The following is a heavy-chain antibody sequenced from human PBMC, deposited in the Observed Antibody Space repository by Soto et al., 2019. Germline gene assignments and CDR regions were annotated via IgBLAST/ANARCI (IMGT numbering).Heavy chain of an antibody. CDR2: ISSSSSTI. CDR3: AREYCSSTSCLNWFYP. D-gene: IGHD2-2*01. CDR1: GFTFSSYS. J-gene: IGHJ5*02. Sequence: GSLRLSCAASGFTFSSYSMNWVRQAPGKGLEWVSYISSSSSTIYFADSVKGRFTISRDNAKNSLYLQMNSLRAEDTVVYYCAREYCSSTSCLNWFYPWGQGTLVTVSS. V-gene: IGHV3-48*01.